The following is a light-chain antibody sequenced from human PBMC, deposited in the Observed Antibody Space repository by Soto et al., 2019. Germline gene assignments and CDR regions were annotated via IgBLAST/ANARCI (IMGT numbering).Light chain of an antibody. CDR3: QQYGISPYT. J-gene: IGKJ2*01. CDR1: QSVSSNY. V-gene: IGKV3-20*01. CDR2: GAS. Sequence: EIVMTQSPGTLSLSPGERATLSCRASQSVSSNYLGWYQQKPGQAPRLLIYGASSRASGIPDRFSGSASGTDLNLTISRLEPEDFAVYYCQQYGISPYTFGQGTKLEIK.